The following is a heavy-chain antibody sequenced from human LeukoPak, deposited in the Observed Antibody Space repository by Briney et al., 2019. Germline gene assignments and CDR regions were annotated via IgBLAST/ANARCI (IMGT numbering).Heavy chain of an antibody. D-gene: IGHD6-13*01. CDR3: AKALEQETVIALDS. Sequence: GGSLRLSCAASGFTFSTYAMSWVRQAPGKGLEWVSAISGSGGSTYYADSVKGRFTISRDNSKNTLYLQMDSLRAEDTSIYFCAKALEQETVIALDSWGQGTLVTVSS. CDR2: ISGSGGST. CDR1: GFTFSTYA. V-gene: IGHV3-23*01. J-gene: IGHJ4*02.